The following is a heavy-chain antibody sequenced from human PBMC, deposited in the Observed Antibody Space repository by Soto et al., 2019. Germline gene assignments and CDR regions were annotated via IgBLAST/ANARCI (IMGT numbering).Heavy chain of an antibody. V-gene: IGHV3-15*01. CDR3: TTDSGYRRSSLDFDY. J-gene: IGHJ4*02. Sequence: EVQLVESGGGLVKPGGSLRLSCAASGFTFSNAWMTWVRQAPGKGLEWVGRIKSKTDGGTIDYAAPVKGRFTVSRDDSETTLYLQMNSLKSEDTAVYYCTTDSGYRRSSLDFDYWGKGTQVTVSS. CDR1: GFTFSNAW. D-gene: IGHD6-6*01. CDR2: IKSKTDGGTI.